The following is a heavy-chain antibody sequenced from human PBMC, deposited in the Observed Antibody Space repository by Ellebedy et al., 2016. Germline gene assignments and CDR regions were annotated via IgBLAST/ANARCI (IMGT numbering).Heavy chain of an antibody. V-gene: IGHV1-18*01. CDR1: GYIFNSFG. Sequence: ASVKVSXXTSGYIFNSFGISWVRQAPGQGLEWMGWISAYNGDTNYAQNFQGRVTMTTDTSTNTGYMELRSLRSDDTAVYYCARDFRGFSYGPGYFDYWGQGTRVTVSS. J-gene: IGHJ4*02. CDR3: ARDFRGFSYGPGYFDY. CDR2: ISAYNGDT. D-gene: IGHD5-18*01.